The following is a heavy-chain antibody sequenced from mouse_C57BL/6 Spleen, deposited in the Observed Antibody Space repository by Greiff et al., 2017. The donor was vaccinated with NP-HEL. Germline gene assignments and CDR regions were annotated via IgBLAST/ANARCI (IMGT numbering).Heavy chain of an antibody. V-gene: IGHV2-2*01. J-gene: IGHJ1*03. D-gene: IGHD1-1*01. CDR2: IWSGGST. Sequence: VQLQQSGPGLVQPSQSLSITCTVSGFSLTSYGVHWVRQSPGKGLEWLGVIWSGGSTDYNAAFISRLSISKDNSKSQVFFKMHSLQADDTAIYYCARGGTTGVAWYFDVWGTGTTGTVSS. CDR1: GFSLTSYG. CDR3: ARGGTTGVAWYFDV.